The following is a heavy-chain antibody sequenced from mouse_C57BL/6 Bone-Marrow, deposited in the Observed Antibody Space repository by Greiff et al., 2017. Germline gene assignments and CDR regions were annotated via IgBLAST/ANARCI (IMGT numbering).Heavy chain of an antibody. CDR1: GFSLTSYG. CDR2: IWSGGST. V-gene: IGHV2-2*01. J-gene: IGHJ3*01. D-gene: IGHD1-1*01. CDR3: ARKRGDYYGSSWFAY. Sequence: VQRVESGPGLVQPSQSLSITCTVSGFSLTSYGVHWVRQSPGKGLEWLGVIWSGGSTDYNAAFISRLSISKDNSKSQVFFKMNSLQADDTAIYYCARKRGDYYGSSWFAYWGQGTLVTVSA.